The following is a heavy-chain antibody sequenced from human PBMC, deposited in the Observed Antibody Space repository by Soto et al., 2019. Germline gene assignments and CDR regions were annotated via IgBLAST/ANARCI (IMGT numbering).Heavy chain of an antibody. CDR3: ARRVAVAYYYGMDV. D-gene: IGHD6-19*01. CDR1: GGSISSSSYY. CDR2: IYYSGST. V-gene: IGHV4-39*01. J-gene: IGHJ6*02. Sequence: SETLSLTCTVSGGSISSSSYYWGWNRQPPGKGLEWIGSIYYSGSTYYNPSLKSRVTISVDTSKNQFSLKLSSVTAADTAVYYCARRVAVAYYYGMDVWGQGTTVTVSS.